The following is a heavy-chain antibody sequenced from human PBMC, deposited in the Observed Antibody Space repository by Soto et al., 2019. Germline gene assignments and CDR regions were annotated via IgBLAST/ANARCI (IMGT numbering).Heavy chain of an antibody. Sequence: QITLKESGPPLVKPTQTLTLTCTFSGFSLSTTGVGVGWIRQPPGKALEWLALIYWDDDKRYNPSLKSRLTIHTDTSKNQVVLTMTNMDPVDTATYYCVQSRCGGDCLQSYSSHSYYGLDVWGQGTTVTVSS. CDR3: VQSRCGGDCLQSYSSHSYYGLDV. J-gene: IGHJ6*02. CDR1: GFSLSTTGVG. V-gene: IGHV2-5*02. CDR2: IYWDDDK. D-gene: IGHD2-21*01.